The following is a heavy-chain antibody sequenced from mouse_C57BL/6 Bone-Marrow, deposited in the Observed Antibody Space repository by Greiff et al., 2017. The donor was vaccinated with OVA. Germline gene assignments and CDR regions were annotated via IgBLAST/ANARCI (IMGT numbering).Heavy chain of an antibody. CDR2: IDPETGGT. Sequence: VKLVESGAELVRPGASVTLSCKASGYTFTDYEMHWVKQTPVHGLEWIGAIDPETGGTAYNQKFKGKAILTADKSSSPAYMELRSLTSEDSAVYYCTRGYSNYYAMDYWGQGTSVTVSS. D-gene: IGHD2-5*01. V-gene: IGHV1-15*01. CDR1: GYTFTDYE. CDR3: TRGYSNYYAMDY. J-gene: IGHJ4*01.